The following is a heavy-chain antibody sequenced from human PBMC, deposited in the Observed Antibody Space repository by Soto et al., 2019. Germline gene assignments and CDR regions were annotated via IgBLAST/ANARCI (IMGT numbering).Heavy chain of an antibody. CDR3: VKDLRGEAYGMDV. J-gene: IGHJ6*02. CDR2: ISYDGSRE. D-gene: IGHD4-17*01. Sequence: QGELVESGGGVVQPGRSLRLSCAASGYTFSKYGMHWVRQAPGKGLEWVAVISYDGSREFYADSVKGRFTISRDNSKNTLYLQMNSLRAEDTAVYYCVKDLRGEAYGMDVWGQGTTVTVSS. CDR1: GYTFSKYG. V-gene: IGHV3-30*18.